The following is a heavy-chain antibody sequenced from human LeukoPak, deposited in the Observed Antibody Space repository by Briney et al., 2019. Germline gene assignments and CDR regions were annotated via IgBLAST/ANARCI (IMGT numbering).Heavy chain of an antibody. CDR3: AGEYSSGWFDY. D-gene: IGHD6-19*01. CDR1: GGSFSGYY. Sequence: SETLSLTCAVYGGSFSGYYWSWIRQPPGKGLEWIGEINHSGSTNYNPSLKSRVTISVDTSKNQFSLKLSSVTAADTAVYYCAGEYSSGWFDYWGQGTLVTVSS. CDR2: INHSGST. V-gene: IGHV4-34*01. J-gene: IGHJ4*02.